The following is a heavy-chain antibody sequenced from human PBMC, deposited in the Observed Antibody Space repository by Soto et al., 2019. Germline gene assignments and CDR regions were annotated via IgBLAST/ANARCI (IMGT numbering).Heavy chain of an antibody. V-gene: IGHV4-59*01. Sequence: QVQLQESGPGLVKPSETLSLTCTVSGGSISSYYWSWIRQPPGKGLEWIGYIYYSGSTNYNPSLKSRVTISVNTSKNQFALKLSPGTAADTAVYYWAKDLGIAAAGTVKNWFDPWGQGTLVTVSS. CDR1: GGSISSYY. J-gene: IGHJ5*02. CDR2: IYYSGST. CDR3: AKDLGIAAAGTVKNWFDP. D-gene: IGHD6-13*01.